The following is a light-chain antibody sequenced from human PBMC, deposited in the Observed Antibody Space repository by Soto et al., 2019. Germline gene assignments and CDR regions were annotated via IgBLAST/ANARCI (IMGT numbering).Light chain of an antibody. J-gene: IGKJ1*01. CDR1: QSVSSSY. CDR3: QHYSSSPWT. V-gene: IGKV3-20*01. CDR2: GAS. Sequence: EIVLTQSPGTLSLSPGERAPLSCRASQSVSSSYLAWYQQKPGQAPRLLIYGASSRATGIPDRFSGSGSGTDFTLTISRLEPEDFAVYYCQHYSSSPWTFGQGTKVEIK.